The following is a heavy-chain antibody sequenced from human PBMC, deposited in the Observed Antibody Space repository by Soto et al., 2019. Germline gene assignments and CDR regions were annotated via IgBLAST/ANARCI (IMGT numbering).Heavy chain of an antibody. Sequence: GGSLRLSCAASGFTFSSYAMSWVRQAPGKGLEWVSAISGSGGSTYYADSVKGRFTISRDNSKNTLYLQMNSLRAEDTAVYYCAKAIVAGTAATGYYYRMDVWGQGTTVTVSS. V-gene: IGHV3-23*01. CDR1: GFTFSSYA. CDR3: AKAIVAGTAATGYYYRMDV. CDR2: ISGSGGST. J-gene: IGHJ6*02. D-gene: IGHD2-21*02.